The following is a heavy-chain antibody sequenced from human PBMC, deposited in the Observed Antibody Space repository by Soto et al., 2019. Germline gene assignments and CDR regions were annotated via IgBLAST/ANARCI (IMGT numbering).Heavy chain of an antibody. V-gene: IGHV3-33*01. J-gene: IGHJ4*02. Sequence: PGGSLILSCAASAVTFTGFCMHWVRQAPGRGLEWVAVIRFDGSNTYYADSVKGRFTISRDNPKNMLYLQMNSLRAEDTAIYYCARDGVGTTTYFGYFDYWGLGTLVTVSS. CDR2: IRFDGSNT. CDR3: ARDGVGTTTYFGYFDY. D-gene: IGHD1-26*01. CDR1: AVTFTGFC.